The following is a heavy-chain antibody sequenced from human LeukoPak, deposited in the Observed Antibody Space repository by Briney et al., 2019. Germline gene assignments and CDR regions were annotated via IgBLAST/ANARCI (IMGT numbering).Heavy chain of an antibody. V-gene: IGHV3-53*01. CDR2: IYSSGMT. Sequence: GGSLRLSCAASGFTVSSNYMSWVRQAPGKRLEWVSVIYSSGMTYYADSVKGRFTISRDNSKNTLYLHMNSLRAEDTAVYYCARDLYGVSHDYWGQGTLVTVSS. CDR3: ARDLYGVSHDY. D-gene: IGHD4-17*01. CDR1: GFTVSSNY. J-gene: IGHJ4*02.